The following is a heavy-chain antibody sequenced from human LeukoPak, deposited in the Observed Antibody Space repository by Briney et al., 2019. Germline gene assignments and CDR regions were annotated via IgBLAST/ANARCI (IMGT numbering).Heavy chain of an antibody. V-gene: IGHV1-18*01. CDR1: GYTFTSYG. J-gene: IGHJ5*02. D-gene: IGHD2-2*01. Sequence: GASVKVSCKASGYTFTSYGISWVRQAPGQGLEWMGWISAYNGNTNYTQKLQGRVTITTDTSTSTAYMELRSLRSDDTAVYYCARVFDAELPDPAVAIGYCSSTGCFLAWWFDPWGQGTLVTVSS. CDR2: ISAYNGNT. CDR3: ARVFDAELPDPAVAIGYCSSTGCFLAWWFDP.